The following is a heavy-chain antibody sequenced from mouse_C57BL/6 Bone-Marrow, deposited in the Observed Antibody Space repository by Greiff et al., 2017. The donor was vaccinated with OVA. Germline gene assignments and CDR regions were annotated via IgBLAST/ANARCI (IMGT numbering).Heavy chain of an antibody. V-gene: IGHV1-52*01. D-gene: IGHD2-4*01. CDR1: GYTFTSYW. CDR2: IDPSDSET. CDR3: ARWRLRPWYFDV. J-gene: IGHJ1*03. Sequence: VQLQQSGAELVRPGSSVKLSCKASGYTFTSYWMHWVKQRPIQGLEWIGNIDPSDSETHYNQKFKDKATLTVDKSSSTAYMQLSSLTSEDSAVYYCARWRLRPWYFDVWGTGTTVTVSS.